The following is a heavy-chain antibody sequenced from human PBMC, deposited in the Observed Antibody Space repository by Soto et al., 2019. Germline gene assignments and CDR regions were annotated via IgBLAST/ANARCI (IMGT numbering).Heavy chain of an antibody. CDR1: GYTFTSYG. V-gene: IGHV1-18*01. CDR3: ARARMAGYRTPYDFDY. D-gene: IGHD6-19*01. J-gene: IGHJ4*02. Sequence: GASVKVSCKASGYTFTSYGISWVRQAPGQGLEWMGWISAYNGNTNYAQKLQGRVTMTTDTSTSTAYMELRSLRSDDTAVYYCARARMAGYRTPYDFDYWGQGTLVTVSS. CDR2: ISAYNGNT.